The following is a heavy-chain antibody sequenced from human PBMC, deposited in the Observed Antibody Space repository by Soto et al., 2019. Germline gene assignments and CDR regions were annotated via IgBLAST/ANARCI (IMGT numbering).Heavy chain of an antibody. CDR1: GYTFTSYY. V-gene: IGHV1-46*01. Sequence: ASVKVSCKASGYTFTSYYMHWARQAPGQGLEWMGIINPSGGSTSYAQKFQGRVTMTRDTSTSTVYMELSSLRSEDTAVYYCARAITFLGVVIRDYYYGMDVWGQGTTVTVSS. D-gene: IGHD3-3*01. CDR3: ARAITFLGVVIRDYYYGMDV. CDR2: INPSGGST. J-gene: IGHJ6*02.